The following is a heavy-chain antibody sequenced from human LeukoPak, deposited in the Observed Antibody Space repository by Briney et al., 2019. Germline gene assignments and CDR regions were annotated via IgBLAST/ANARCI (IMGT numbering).Heavy chain of an antibody. CDR1: GFSLSTSGMR. J-gene: IGHJ6*03. CDR2: IDWDDDK. V-gene: IGHV2-70*04. D-gene: IGHD1-26*01. CDR3: ARINGDSGTYYMDV. Sequence: ESGPALVHPTPPLTLTCTFSGFSLSTSGMRGSWIRQPPGKALEWLALIDWDDDKFYSTSLKTRLTISKDTSKNQVVLTMTNMDPVDTATYYCARINGDSGTYYMDVWGKGTTVTVSS.